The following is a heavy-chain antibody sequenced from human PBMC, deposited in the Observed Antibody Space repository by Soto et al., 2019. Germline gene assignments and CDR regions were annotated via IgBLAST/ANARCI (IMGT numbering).Heavy chain of an antibody. V-gene: IGHV4-4*02. J-gene: IGHJ5*02. CDR1: GGSISSSNW. D-gene: IGHD6-13*01. CDR3: ARDIAAAANRGDWFDP. CDR2: IYHSGST. Sequence: PSETLSLTCAVSGGSISSSNWWSWVRQPPGKGLEWIGEIYHSGSTNYNPSLKSRVTVSVDKSKNQFSLKLSSVTAADTAVYYCARDIAAAANRGDWFDPWGQGTLVTVSS.